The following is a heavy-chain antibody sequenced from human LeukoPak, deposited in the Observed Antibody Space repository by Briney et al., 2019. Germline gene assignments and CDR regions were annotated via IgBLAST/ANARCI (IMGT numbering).Heavy chain of an antibody. CDR2: FDPEDGET. Sequence: ASVKVSCKVSGYTLTELSMHWVRQAPGKGLEWMGGFDPEDGETIYAQKFQGRVTMTRDTSTSTVYMELSSLRSEDTAVYYCARGPRGHYDFWSGQWGYFDYWGQGTLVTVSS. V-gene: IGHV1-24*01. CDR1: GYTLTELS. D-gene: IGHD3-3*01. J-gene: IGHJ4*02. CDR3: ARGPRGHYDFWSGQWGYFDY.